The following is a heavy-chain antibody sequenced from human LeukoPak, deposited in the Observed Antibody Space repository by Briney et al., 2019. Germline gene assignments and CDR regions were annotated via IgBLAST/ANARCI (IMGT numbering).Heavy chain of an antibody. CDR3: ARAVAARPNFDY. J-gene: IGHJ4*02. Sequence: RASVKVSCKASGYTFTGYYMHWVRQAPGQGLEWMGWINPNSGGTNYAQKFQGRVTMTRDTSISTAYMELSRLRSGDTAVYYCARAVAARPNFDYWGQGTLVTVSS. CDR2: INPNSGGT. CDR1: GYTFTGYY. D-gene: IGHD6-6*01. V-gene: IGHV1-2*02.